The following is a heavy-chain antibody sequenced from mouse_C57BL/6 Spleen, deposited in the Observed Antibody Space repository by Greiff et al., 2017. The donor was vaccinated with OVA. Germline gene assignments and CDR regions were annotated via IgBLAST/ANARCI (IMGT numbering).Heavy chain of an antibody. CDR2: INPNNGGT. CDR1: GYTFTDYY. J-gene: IGHJ3*01. CDR3: AGRDDYDQAWFAY. V-gene: IGHV1-26*01. D-gene: IGHD2-4*01. Sequence: EVQLQQSGPELVKPGASVKISCKASGYTFTDYYMNWVKQSHGKSLEWIGDINPNNGGTSYNQKFKGKATLTVDKSSSTAYMELRSLTSEDSAVYYCAGRDDYDQAWFAYWGQGTLVTVSA.